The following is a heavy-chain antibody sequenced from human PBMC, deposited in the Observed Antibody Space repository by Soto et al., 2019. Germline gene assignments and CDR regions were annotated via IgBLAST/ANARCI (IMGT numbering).Heavy chain of an antibody. CDR1: GGSSSSSNG. V-gene: IGHV4-4*02. CDR2: IYHSGST. J-gene: IGHJ5*02. CDR3: ARLGPYGSESYSFRYNRFDP. Sequence: PSETLSLTCAVSGGSSSSSNGWSWVRQPPGKGLEWIGEIYHSGSTNYNPSLKSRVTISVDKSKNTVYLQMNSLRGEDTAMYYCARLGPYGSESYSFRYNRFDPWGQGTQVTVSS. D-gene: IGHD3-10*01.